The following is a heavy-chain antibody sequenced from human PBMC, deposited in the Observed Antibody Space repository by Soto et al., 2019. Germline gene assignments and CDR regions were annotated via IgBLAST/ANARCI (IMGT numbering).Heavy chain of an antibody. CDR1: GFTFENYA. CDR2: ISWKSDSI. CDR3: VKDISNTRNYYMDV. V-gene: IGHV3-9*01. D-gene: IGHD3-10*01. J-gene: IGHJ6*03. Sequence: GGSLRLSCAASGFTFENYAMYWVRQAPGKGLEWVSGISWKSDSIGYADSVKGRFTISRDNAKNSLYLQMNSLTAEDTALYYCVKDISNTRNYYMDVWGKGTTVTVSS.